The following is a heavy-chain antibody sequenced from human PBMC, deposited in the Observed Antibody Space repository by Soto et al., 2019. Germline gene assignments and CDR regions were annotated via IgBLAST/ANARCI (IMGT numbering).Heavy chain of an antibody. V-gene: IGHV6-1*01. J-gene: IGHJ6*02. CDR2: TYYRSKWYN. CDR1: GDSVSSNSAA. D-gene: IGHD6-13*01. Sequence: SQTLSLTCAISGDSVSSNSAAWNWIRQSPSRGLEWLGRTYYRSKWYNDYAVSVKSRMTINPDTSKNQFSLQLNSVTPEDTAVYYCAREYSSSWYYYYGMDVWGQGTTVTVSS. CDR3: AREYSSSWYYYYGMDV.